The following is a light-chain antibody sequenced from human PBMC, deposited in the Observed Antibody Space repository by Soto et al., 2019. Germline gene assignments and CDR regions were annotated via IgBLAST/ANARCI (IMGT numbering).Light chain of an antibody. CDR2: GNS. Sequence: QSVLTQPPSVSGAPGQRVTLSCTGSSSNIGAGYDVHWYQQLPGTAPKLLIYGNSNRPSGVPDRFSGSKSGTSASLAITGLQAEDEAEYYCQSYDSSLSAHVVFGGGTKLTVL. CDR3: QSYDSSLSAHVV. J-gene: IGLJ2*01. CDR1: SSNIGAGYD. V-gene: IGLV1-40*01.